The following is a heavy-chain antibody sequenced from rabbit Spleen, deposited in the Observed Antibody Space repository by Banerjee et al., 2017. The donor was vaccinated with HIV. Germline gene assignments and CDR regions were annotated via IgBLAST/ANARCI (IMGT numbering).Heavy chain of an antibody. J-gene: IGHJ6*01. Sequence: QQLEESGGGLVKPGGTLTLTCKASGIDFSSYYMCWVRQAPGKGLRWIGYIDPIFGITYFANWAKGRFTFSKASSTTVTLQMTSLTAADTATYFCAKDTGTSFSIYGMDLWGPGTLVTVS. CDR2: IDPIFGIT. CDR1: GIDFSSYY. CDR3: AKDTGTSFSIYGMDL. D-gene: IGHD8-1*01. V-gene: IGHV1S40*01.